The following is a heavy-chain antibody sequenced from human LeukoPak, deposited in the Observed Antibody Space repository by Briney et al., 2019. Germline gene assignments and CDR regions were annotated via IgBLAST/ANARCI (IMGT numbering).Heavy chain of an antibody. J-gene: IGHJ4*02. CDR3: ARANCGGTCFLIDY. CDR1: GFTFSNYA. Sequence: GGSLRLSCAASGFTFSNYAMHWVRQAPGKGLEWVAVISYDGDTQYYKDSLRGRLTISRDNSKNTLYLHMSSLGAEDTAVYYCARANCGGTCFLIDYWGQGILVTVSS. CDR2: ISYDGDTQ. V-gene: IGHV3-30*04. D-gene: IGHD2-15*01.